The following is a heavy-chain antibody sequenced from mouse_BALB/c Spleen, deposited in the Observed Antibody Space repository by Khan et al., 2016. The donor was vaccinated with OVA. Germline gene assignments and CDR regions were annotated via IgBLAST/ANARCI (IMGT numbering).Heavy chain of an antibody. CDR3: ARKNYYGYAMDY. CDR2: ISYGGST. D-gene: IGHD1-1*01. Sequence: VHLQESGPGLVKPSQSLSLTCTVTGYSITSDYAWDWIRQFPGNKLEWMGYISYGGSTSYNPSLKSRISITRDTSKNQFFLQLNSVTTEDTATYYCARKNYYGYAMDYWGQGTSVTVSS. CDR1: GYSITSDYA. V-gene: IGHV3-2*02. J-gene: IGHJ4*01.